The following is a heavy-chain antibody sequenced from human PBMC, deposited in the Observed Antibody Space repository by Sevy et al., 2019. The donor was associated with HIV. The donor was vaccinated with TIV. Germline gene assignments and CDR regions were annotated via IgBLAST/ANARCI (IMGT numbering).Heavy chain of an antibody. CDR2: ISGNGGST. Sequence: GGSLRLSCAASGFTFSSYAMRWVRQAPGKGLEWVSAISGNGGSTYYADSVKGRFTISRDNSKNTLYLQMNSLRAEDTAVYYGAKYVSRGVCLQLPDWYFDLWGRGTLVTVSS. D-gene: IGHD3-16*01. V-gene: IGHV3-23*01. CDR1: GFTFSSYA. J-gene: IGHJ2*01. CDR3: AKYVSRGVCLQLPDWYFDL.